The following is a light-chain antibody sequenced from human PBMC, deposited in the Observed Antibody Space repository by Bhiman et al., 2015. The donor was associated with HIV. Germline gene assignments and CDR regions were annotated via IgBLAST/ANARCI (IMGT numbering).Light chain of an antibody. CDR2: EDN. CDR1: SGSIAHNY. Sequence: NFMLTQPHSVSESPGKTVTISCTRTSGSIAHNYVQWYQQRPGSSPTTVIYEDNRTFSGVPDRFSGSIDSSSNSAFLTISGLQTEDEADYYCSSYTSSSTYVFGSGTKVTVL. J-gene: IGLJ1*01. CDR3: SSYTSSSTYV. V-gene: IGLV6-57*01.